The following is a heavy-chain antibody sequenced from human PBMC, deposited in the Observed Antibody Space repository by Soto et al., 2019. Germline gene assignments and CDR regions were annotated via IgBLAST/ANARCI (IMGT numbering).Heavy chain of an antibody. CDR3: ARHFIAVAGETWFDP. D-gene: IGHD6-19*01. CDR2: IYYSGST. J-gene: IGHJ5*02. Sequence: SETLSLTCTVSGGSISSSSYYWGWIRQPPGKGLEWIGSIYYSGSTYYNPSLKSRVTISVDTSKNQFSLKLSSVTAADTAVYYCARHFIAVAGETWFDPWGQGTLVTVSS. V-gene: IGHV4-39*01. CDR1: GGSISSSSYY.